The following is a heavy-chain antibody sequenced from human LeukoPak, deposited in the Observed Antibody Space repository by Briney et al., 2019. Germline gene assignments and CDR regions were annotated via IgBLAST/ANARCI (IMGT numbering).Heavy chain of an antibody. CDR2: INAGNGNT. Sequence: ASVKVSCKASGYTFTSYAMHWVRQAPGQRLEWMGWINAGNGNTKYSQKFQGRVTITRDTSASTAHMELSSLRSEDTAVYYCASSGSDCSGGSCYSDHAFDIWGQGTMVTVSS. D-gene: IGHD2-15*01. V-gene: IGHV1-3*01. CDR1: GYTFTSYA. J-gene: IGHJ3*02. CDR3: ASSGSDCSGGSCYSDHAFDI.